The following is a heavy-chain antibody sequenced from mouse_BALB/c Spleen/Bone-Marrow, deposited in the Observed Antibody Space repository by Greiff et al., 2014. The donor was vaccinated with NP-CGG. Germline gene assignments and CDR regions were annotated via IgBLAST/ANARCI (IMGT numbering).Heavy chain of an antibody. Sequence: VQLQQSGPELVKPGASVKISCKASGYTFTDYYINWVKQKPGQGLEWIGWIYPGGGNTKYNEKFKGKATLTVDTSSSTAYMQXXXXXXXXXXXYFCARPPYYYGSSYYWYFDVWGAGTTVTVSS. D-gene: IGHD1-1*01. CDR2: IYPGGGNT. CDR3: ARPPYYYGSSYYWYFDV. V-gene: IGHV1-84*02. J-gene: IGHJ1*01. CDR1: GYTFTDYY.